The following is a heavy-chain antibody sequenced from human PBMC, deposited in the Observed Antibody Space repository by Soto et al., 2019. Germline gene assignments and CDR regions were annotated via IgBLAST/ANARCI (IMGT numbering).Heavy chain of an antibody. CDR2: IYHSGST. D-gene: IGHD6-6*01. V-gene: IGHV4-30-2*01. J-gene: IGHJ3*02. CDR1: GGSISSGGYS. Sequence: QLQLQESGSGLVKPSQTLSLTCAVSGGSISSGGYSWSWIRQPPGKGLEWIGYIYHSGSTYYNPSLKSRVTISVDRSKNQFSLKRSSVTAADTAVYYCARERGGSAARLGAFDIWGQGTMVTVSS. CDR3: ARERGGSAARLGAFDI.